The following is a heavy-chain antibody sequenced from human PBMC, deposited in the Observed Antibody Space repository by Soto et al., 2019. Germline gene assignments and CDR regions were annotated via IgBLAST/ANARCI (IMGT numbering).Heavy chain of an antibody. D-gene: IGHD6-6*01. J-gene: IGHJ3*02. CDR2: IIPIFGTA. Sequence: GASVKVSCKASGGTFSSYAISWVRQAPGQGLEWMGGIIPIFGTANYAQKFQGRVTITADESTSTAYMELSSLRSEDTAVYYCARGLAARGPSGAFDIWGQGTMVTVSS. CDR1: GGTFSSYA. V-gene: IGHV1-69*13. CDR3: ARGLAARGPSGAFDI.